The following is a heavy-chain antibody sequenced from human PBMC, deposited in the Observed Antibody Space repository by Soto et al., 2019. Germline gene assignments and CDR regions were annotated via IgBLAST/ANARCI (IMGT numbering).Heavy chain of an antibody. CDR3: ARPGLVVVITSDSYFDL. CDR2: IKQDGSEK. Sequence: EVQLVESGGGLVQPGGSLRLSCAASGFTFSSYWMSWVRQAPGKGLEWVANIKQDGSEKYYVDSVKGRFNISRDKAKNSLYLQMNRLRAEGTAVYYCARPGLVVVITSDSYFDLWGRGTLVTVSS. D-gene: IGHD3-22*01. CDR1: GFTFSSYW. V-gene: IGHV3-7*01. J-gene: IGHJ2*01.